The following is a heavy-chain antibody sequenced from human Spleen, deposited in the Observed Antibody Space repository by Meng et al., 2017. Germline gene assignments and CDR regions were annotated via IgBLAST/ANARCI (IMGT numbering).Heavy chain of an antibody. J-gene: IGHJ6*02. CDR1: GFTFSSYA. V-gene: IGHV3-21*01. CDR3: ARDCGSGWYGLYYYYYGMDV. CDR2: ISSSSSYI. D-gene: IGHD6-19*01. Sequence: GESLKISCAASGFTFSSYAMSWVRQAPGKGLEWVSSISSSSSYIYYADSVKGRFTISRDNAKNSLYLQNNSLRAEDTAVCYCARDCGSGWYGLYYYYYGMDVWGQGTTVTVSS.